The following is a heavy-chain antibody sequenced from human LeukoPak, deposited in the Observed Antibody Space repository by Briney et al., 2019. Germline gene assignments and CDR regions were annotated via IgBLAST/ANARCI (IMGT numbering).Heavy chain of an antibody. CDR2: INHSGST. CDR3: ARAGVGATIFDY. V-gene: IGHV4-34*01. CDR1: GFTFSSYA. Sequence: GSLRLSCAASGFTFSSYAMSWVRQAPGKGLEWIGEINHSGSTNYNPSLKSRVTISVDTSKNQFSLKLSSVTAADTAVYYCARAGVGATIFDYWGQGTLVTVSS. J-gene: IGHJ4*02. D-gene: IGHD1-26*01.